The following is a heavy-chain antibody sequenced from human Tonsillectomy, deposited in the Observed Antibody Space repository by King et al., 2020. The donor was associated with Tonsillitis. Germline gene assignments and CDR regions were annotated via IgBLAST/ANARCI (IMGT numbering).Heavy chain of an antibody. J-gene: IGHJ4*02. CDR2: IYTDGTT. CDR1: GFTVSFSC. Sequence: VQLVEYGGGLVQPGGSLRLSCSVSGFTVSFSCMSWVRQAPGKGLEWVSLIYTDGTTYSADSVKGRFTVSRDNSRNTLYLQMNSLKVEDTAVYYCARDFSAGDSFFDYWGQGTLVTVSS. D-gene: IGHD5-18*01. CDR3: ARDFSAGDSFFDY. V-gene: IGHV3-66*01.